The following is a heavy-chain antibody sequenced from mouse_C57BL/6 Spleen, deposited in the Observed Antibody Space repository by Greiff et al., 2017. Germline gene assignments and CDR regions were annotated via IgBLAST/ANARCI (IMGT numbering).Heavy chain of an antibody. Sequence: QVQLQQPGAELVKPGASVTLSCKASGYTFTSYWMQWVKQRPGQGLEWIGEIDPSDSYTNSNQKFKGKATLTVDTSSSTAYMQLSSLTSEDSAVYYCARPQLAWFAYWGQGTLVTVSA. D-gene: IGHD4-1*02. J-gene: IGHJ3*01. V-gene: IGHV1-50*01. CDR1: GYTFTSYW. CDR2: IDPSDSYT. CDR3: ARPQLAWFAY.